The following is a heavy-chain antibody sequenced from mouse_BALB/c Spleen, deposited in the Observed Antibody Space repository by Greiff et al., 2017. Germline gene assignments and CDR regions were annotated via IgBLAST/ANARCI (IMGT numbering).Heavy chain of an antibody. V-gene: IGHV5-6-4*01. D-gene: IGHD1-3*01. CDR1: GFTFSSYT. J-gene: IGHJ2*01. CDR2: ISSGGSYT. Sequence: EVKLMESGGGLVKPGGSLKLSCAASGFTFSSYTMSWVRQTPEKRLEWVATISSGGSYTYYPDSVKGRFTISRDNAKNTLYLQMSSLKSEDTAMYYCTRARSTYKRYYFDYWGQGTTRTVSS. CDR3: TRARSTYKRYYFDY.